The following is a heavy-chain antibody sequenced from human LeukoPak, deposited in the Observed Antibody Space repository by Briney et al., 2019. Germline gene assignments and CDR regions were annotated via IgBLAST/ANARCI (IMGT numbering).Heavy chain of an antibody. CDR3: ARGYGDYPYYYYGMDV. CDR1: GGSISGYY. CDR2: IYYSGST. J-gene: IGHJ6*02. D-gene: IGHD4-17*01. Sequence: SETLSLTCTVSGGSISGYYWSWIRQPPGKGLEWIGYIYYSGSTNYNPSLKSRVTISIDTSKNQFSLKLSSVTAADTAVYYCARGYGDYPYYYYGMDVWGQGTTVTVSS. V-gene: IGHV4-59*01.